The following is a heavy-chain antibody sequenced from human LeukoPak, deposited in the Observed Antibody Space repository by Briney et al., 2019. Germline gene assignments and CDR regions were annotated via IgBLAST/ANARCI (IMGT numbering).Heavy chain of an antibody. V-gene: IGHV3-23*01. CDR3: VREAGYCASVCLKSNWFDP. CDR1: GFPFSSHA. Sequence: GGSLRLSCAASGFPFSSHAMSWVRQPPGKALEWVSAISNGKTYYADSVRGRFTISRDDSKNTVYLQMNSLRDEDTALYYCVREAGYCASVCLKSNWFDPWGQGTLVTVSS. J-gene: IGHJ5*02. D-gene: IGHD2-21*02. CDR2: ISNGKT.